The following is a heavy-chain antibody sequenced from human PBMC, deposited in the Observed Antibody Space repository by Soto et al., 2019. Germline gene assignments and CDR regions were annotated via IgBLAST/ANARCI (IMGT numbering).Heavy chain of an antibody. D-gene: IGHD3-3*01. J-gene: IGHJ4*02. V-gene: IGHV3-13*01. CDR2: IDTAGDT. CDR3: ARGKGRFLGYFDY. Sequence: SGFTFSSDDMHWVRQATGKGLEWVSAIDTAGDTYYPGSVKGRFTISRENAKNSLYLQMNSLRAEDTAVYYCARGKGRFLGYFDYWGQGTLVTVSS. CDR1: GFTFSSDD.